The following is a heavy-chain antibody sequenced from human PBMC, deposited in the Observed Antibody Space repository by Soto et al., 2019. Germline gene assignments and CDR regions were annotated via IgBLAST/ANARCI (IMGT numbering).Heavy chain of an antibody. CDR2: INPKSGGT. V-gene: IGHV1-2*04. D-gene: IGHD2-8*01. CDR1: GYSFTDYH. CDR3: ARGDSTDCSNGVCSFFYNHDMDV. J-gene: IGHJ6*02. Sequence: ASVKVSCKASGYSFTDYHIHWVRQAPGQGLEWLGRINPKSGGTSTAQKFQGWVTMTTDTSISTASMELTRLTSDDTAIYYCARGDSTDCSNGVCSFFYNHDMDVWGQGTTVTVSS.